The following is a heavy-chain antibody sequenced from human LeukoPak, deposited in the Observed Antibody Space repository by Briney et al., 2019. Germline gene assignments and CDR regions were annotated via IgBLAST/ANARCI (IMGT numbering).Heavy chain of an antibody. CDR3: ARELRRCSGGSCFNWFDP. Sequence: GSSVKVSCKASGGTFSSYAISWVRQAPGQGLEWMGGIIPIFGTANYAQKFQGRVTITADESTSTAYMELNSLRSEDTAVYYCARELRRCSGGSCFNWFDPWGQGTLVTVSS. CDR2: IIPIFGTA. CDR1: GGTFSSYA. V-gene: IGHV1-69*01. D-gene: IGHD2-15*01. J-gene: IGHJ5*02.